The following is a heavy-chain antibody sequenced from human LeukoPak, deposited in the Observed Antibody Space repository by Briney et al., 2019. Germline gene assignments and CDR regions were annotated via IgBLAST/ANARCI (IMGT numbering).Heavy chain of an antibody. D-gene: IGHD3-9*01. V-gene: IGHV1-69*13. CDR3: ANYDILTGYPFDY. Sequence: SVRVSCKASGYTFTGYCIHWLRQAPGQGLEWMGGIIPIFGTANYAQKFQGRVTITADESTSTAYMELSSLRSEDTAVYYCANYDILTGYPFDYWGQGTLVTVSS. CDR2: IIPIFGTA. J-gene: IGHJ4*02. CDR1: GYTFTGYC.